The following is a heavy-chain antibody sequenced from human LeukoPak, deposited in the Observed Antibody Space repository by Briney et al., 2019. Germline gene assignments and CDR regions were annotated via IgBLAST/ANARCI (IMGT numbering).Heavy chain of an antibody. J-gene: IGHJ4*02. CDR3: ARDSGPTYYYDSSGYYFDY. D-gene: IGHD3-22*01. V-gene: IGHV4-61*01. Sequence: SETLSLTCTVSGGSVSSGTCYWSWIRQPPGTGLEWIGYIYYSGSTNYNPSLKSRVTISVDTSKNQFSLKLSSVTAADTAVYYCARDSGPTYYYDSSGYYFDYWGQGTLVTVSS. CDR1: GGSVSSGTCY. CDR2: IYYSGST.